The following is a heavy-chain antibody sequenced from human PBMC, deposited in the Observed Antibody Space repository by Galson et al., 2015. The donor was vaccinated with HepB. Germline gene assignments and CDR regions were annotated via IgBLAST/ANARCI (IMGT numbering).Heavy chain of an antibody. CDR3: ARVLTMIVEVIGRWYLDL. V-gene: IGHV3-7*01. D-gene: IGHD3-22*01. Sequence: SLRLSCAASGFTFSRFPMTWVRQAPGKGLEWVAYIKEDGSEKYYVDSVKGRFTISRDNAKNSLYLQMNSLRAEDTAVYYCARVLTMIVEVIGRWYLDLWGRGTLVAVTS. J-gene: IGHJ2*01. CDR2: IKEDGSEK. CDR1: GFTFSRFP.